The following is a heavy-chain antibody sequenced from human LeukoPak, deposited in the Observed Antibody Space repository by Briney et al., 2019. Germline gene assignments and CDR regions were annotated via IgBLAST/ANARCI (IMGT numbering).Heavy chain of an antibody. CDR1: GFTFSSYT. V-gene: IGHV3-23*01. J-gene: IGHJ4*02. CDR3: AKDRAPYDYVWGSYRD. CDR2: ISVGGDNT. Sequence: GGSLRLSCAASGFTFSSYTMSWVRQAPGKGLEWVSAISVGGDNTYYADSVKGRFTISRDISRNTLYLQMNSLRAEDTAVYYCAKDRAPYDYVWGSYRDWGQGTLVTVSS. D-gene: IGHD3-16*02.